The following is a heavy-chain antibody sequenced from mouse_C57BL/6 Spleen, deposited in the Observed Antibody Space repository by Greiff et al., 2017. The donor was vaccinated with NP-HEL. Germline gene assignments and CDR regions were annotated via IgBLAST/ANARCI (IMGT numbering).Heavy chain of an antibody. J-gene: IGHJ4*01. CDR1: GYAFSSSW. V-gene: IGHV1-82*01. Sequence: VQLQQSGPELVKPGASVKISCKASGYAFSSSWMNWVKQRPGKGLEWIGRIYPGDGVTNYNGKFKGKATLTADKSSRTAYMQLNSLTSEDSAVYFCARDIYDGYYEDAMDYWGQGTSVTVSS. CDR3: ARDIYDGYYEDAMDY. D-gene: IGHD2-3*01. CDR2: IYPGDGVT.